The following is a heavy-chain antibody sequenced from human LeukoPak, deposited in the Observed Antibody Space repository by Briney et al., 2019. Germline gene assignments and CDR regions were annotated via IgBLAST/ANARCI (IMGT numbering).Heavy chain of an antibody. CDR2: ISSAGSSI. CDR1: GFTFSYYT. CDR3: ARDDVAWNDVHWFDP. D-gene: IGHD1-1*01. Sequence: GGSLRLSCAASGFTFSYYTMSWVRQAPGKGLEWVSSISSAGSSIYYADSVKGRFTISRDNAKNSLYLQMSSLRVEDTAVYYCARDDVAWNDVHWFDPWGQGTLVTVSS. V-gene: IGHV3-21*01. J-gene: IGHJ5*02.